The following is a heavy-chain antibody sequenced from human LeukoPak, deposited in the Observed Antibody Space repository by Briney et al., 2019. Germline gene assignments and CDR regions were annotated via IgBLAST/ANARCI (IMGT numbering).Heavy chain of an antibody. D-gene: IGHD2-2*01. CDR2: IKGDGSEK. Sequence: GGSLRLSCAASGFTFSSYWMTWVRQAPGKGLEWVGNIKGDGSEKYYVDSVKGRFTISRDNAKNSLYLQMNSLRAEDTAVYYCARLCVPAAGFDYWGQGTLVTVSS. CDR1: GFTFSSYW. J-gene: IGHJ4*02. V-gene: IGHV3-7*01. CDR3: ARLCVPAAGFDY.